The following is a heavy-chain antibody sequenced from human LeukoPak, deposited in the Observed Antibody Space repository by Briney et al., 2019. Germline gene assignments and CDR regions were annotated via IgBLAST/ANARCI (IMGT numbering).Heavy chain of an antibody. Sequence: GGSLRLSCAASGFTFSSYAMTWVRQAAGKGLEWVSSISGSGGDTYYADSVKGRFTISRDNSKNTLYLQMNSLRAEDTAVYFCAKSGRYYYDSSGYYRYLDYWGRGTLVTVSS. D-gene: IGHD3-22*01. J-gene: IGHJ4*02. CDR2: ISGSGGDT. CDR3: AKSGRYYYDSSGYYRYLDY. CDR1: GFTFSSYA. V-gene: IGHV3-23*01.